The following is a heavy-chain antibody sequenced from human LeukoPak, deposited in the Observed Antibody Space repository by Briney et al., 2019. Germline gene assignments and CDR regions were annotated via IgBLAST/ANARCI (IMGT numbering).Heavy chain of an antibody. CDR1: GGSISSYY. J-gene: IGHJ6*02. V-gene: IGHV4-59*08. Sequence: SETLSLTCTVSGGSISSYYWSWIRQPPGKGLEWIGYIYYSGSTNYNPSLKSRVTISVDTSKNQFSLKLSSVTAADTAVYYCARVGGTNYYYYGMDFWGQGTTVTVSS. D-gene: IGHD3-10*01. CDR3: ARVGGTNYYYYGMDF. CDR2: IYYSGST.